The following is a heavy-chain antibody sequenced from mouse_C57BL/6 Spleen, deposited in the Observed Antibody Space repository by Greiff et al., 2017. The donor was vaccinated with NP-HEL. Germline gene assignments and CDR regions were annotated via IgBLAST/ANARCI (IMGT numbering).Heavy chain of an antibody. D-gene: IGHD1-1*01. J-gene: IGHJ2*01. CDR3: ARGITTGFDY. V-gene: IGHV3-6*01. Sequence: EVQLQESGPGLVKPSQSLSLTCSVTGYSITSGYYWNWIRQFPGNKLEWMGYISYDGSNNYNPSLKNRISITRDTSKNQFFLKLNSVTTEDTATYYCARGITTGFDYWGQGTTLTVSS. CDR1: GYSITSGYY. CDR2: ISYDGSN.